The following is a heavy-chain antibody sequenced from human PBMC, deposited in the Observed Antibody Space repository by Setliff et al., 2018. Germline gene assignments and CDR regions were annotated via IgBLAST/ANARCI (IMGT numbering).Heavy chain of an antibody. CDR2: IYHSGDT. J-gene: IGHJ6*02. D-gene: IGHD3-10*01. Sequence: PSETLSLTCTVSGGSISSGDHYWSWIRQHPGKGLEWIGYIYHSGDTYYNPSLKSRITISVDTSKNQFSLKLSSWTAADTAVYYCARVSSYGSGSYYYYYYGMDVWGQGTTVTV. CDR3: ARVSSYGSGSYYYYYYGMDV. CDR1: GGSISSGDHY. V-gene: IGHV4-31*03.